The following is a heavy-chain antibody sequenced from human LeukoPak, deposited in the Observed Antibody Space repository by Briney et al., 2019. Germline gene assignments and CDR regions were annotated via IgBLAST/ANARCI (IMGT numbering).Heavy chain of an antibody. J-gene: IGHJ4*02. V-gene: IGHV4-34*01. CDR2: INHSGST. CDR1: GGSFSGYY. CDR3: ARGVGATLYFDY. Sequence: SETLSLTCAVYGGSFSGYYWSWIRQPPGKGLEWIGEINHSGSTNYNPSLKSRVTISVDTSKNQFSLKLSSVTAADTAVYYCARGVGATLYFDYWGQGTLVTVSS. D-gene: IGHD1-26*01.